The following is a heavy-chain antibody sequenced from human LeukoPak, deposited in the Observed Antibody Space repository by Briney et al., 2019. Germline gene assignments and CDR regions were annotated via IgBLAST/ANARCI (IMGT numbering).Heavy chain of an antibody. V-gene: IGHV3-48*03. CDR1: GFTFSSYE. D-gene: IGHD5-18*01. CDR3: AREGGYSYGSEYYYYGMDV. J-gene: IGHJ6*04. Sequence: GGSLRLSCAASGFTFSSYEMTWVRQAPGKGLEWVSYISSSGSTIFYADSVKGRFTISRDNAKNSLYLQMNSLRAEDTAVYYCAREGGYSYGSEYYYYGMDVWGKGTTVTVSS. CDR2: ISSSGSTI.